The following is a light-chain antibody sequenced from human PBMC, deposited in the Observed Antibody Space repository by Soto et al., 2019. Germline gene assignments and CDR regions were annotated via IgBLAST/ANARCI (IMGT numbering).Light chain of an antibody. CDR2: GAS. Sequence: EIVLTQSPGTLYLSPGERDTLSCRASQSVSSSYLAWYQQKPGQAPRLLIYGASSRATGIPDRFSGSGSGTDFTLSINRLEPEDFAVYYCQQYGSSGYTFGQGTKLEIK. J-gene: IGKJ2*01. CDR3: QQYGSSGYT. V-gene: IGKV3-20*01. CDR1: QSVSSSY.